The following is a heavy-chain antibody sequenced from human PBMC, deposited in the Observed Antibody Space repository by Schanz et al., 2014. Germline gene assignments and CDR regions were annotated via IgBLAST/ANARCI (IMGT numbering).Heavy chain of an antibody. CDR1: GFTFSSHW. Sequence: EVQLVQSGGGLVQPGGSLRLSCAASGFTFSSHWMHWVRQDPGKGLVWVARINSVGSNTDYADSVKGRFTISRDNAKNSLYLQMNNLRAEDTAVYYCVRVSFADPRLYRGMDRDIDYWGQGTLVTVSS. CDR2: INSVGSNT. CDR3: VRVSFADPRLYRGMDRDIDY. J-gene: IGHJ4*02. V-gene: IGHV3-74*01. D-gene: IGHD5-18*01.